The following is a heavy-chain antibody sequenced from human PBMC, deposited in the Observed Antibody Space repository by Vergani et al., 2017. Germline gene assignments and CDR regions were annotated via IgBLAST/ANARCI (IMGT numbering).Heavy chain of an antibody. Sequence: QVQLQQWGAGLLKPSETLSLTCAVYGGSFSGYYWSWIRQPPGKGLEWIGEINHSGSTNYNPSLKSRVTISVDTSKNQFSLKLSSVTAADTAVYYYARINYYDSSGYPGYYFDYWGQGTLVTVSS. CDR3: ARINYYDSSGYPGYYFDY. D-gene: IGHD3-22*01. V-gene: IGHV4-34*01. CDR2: INHSGST. CDR1: GGSFSGYY. J-gene: IGHJ4*02.